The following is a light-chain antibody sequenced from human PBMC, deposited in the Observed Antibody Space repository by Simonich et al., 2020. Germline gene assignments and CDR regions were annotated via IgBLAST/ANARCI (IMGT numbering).Light chain of an antibody. V-gene: IGKV2-30*02. J-gene: IGKJ4*01. Sequence: VVMTQSPLSLPVTLGQPASISCRSSQRLVHSDGNTYLTGFQQRPGQSPRCLIYKVSNRDSGVPDRFSGSGSGTDFTLKISRVEAEDVGVYYCMQGTHWPLTFGGGTKVEIK. CDR3: MQGTHWPLT. CDR2: KVS. CDR1: QRLVHSDGNTY.